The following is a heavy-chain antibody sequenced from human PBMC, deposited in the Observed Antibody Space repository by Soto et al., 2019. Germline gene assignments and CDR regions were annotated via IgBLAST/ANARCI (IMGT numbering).Heavy chain of an antibody. CDR1: GFTFSSYA. V-gene: IGHV3-30-3*01. J-gene: IGHJ6*02. CDR3: ARDRSWSPRGGASTYYYGMDV. D-gene: IGHD6-6*01. Sequence: QVQLVESGGGVVQPGRSLRLSCAASGFTFSSYAMHWVRQAPGKGLERVAVISYDGSNKYYADSVKGRFTISRDNSKNTLYLQMNSLRAEETAVYYCARDRSWSPRGGASTYYYGMDVWGQGTTVTVSS. CDR2: ISYDGSNK.